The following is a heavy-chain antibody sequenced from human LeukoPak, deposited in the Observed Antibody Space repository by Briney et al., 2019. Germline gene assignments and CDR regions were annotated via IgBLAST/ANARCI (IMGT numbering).Heavy chain of an antibody. D-gene: IGHD3-16*01. CDR1: GFSFNNDW. Sequence: GGSLRLSCATSGFSFNNDWMDWVRQAPGKGLEWVANINQDGSEENCLDSVKGRFTISRDNAQNSLYLQMNGLRVEDTAVYYCTRRLDKWGQGTLVTVSS. J-gene: IGHJ4*02. CDR3: TRRLDK. V-gene: IGHV3-7*01. CDR2: INQDGSEE.